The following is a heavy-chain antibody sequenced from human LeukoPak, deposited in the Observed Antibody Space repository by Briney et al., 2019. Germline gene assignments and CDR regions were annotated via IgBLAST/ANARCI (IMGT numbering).Heavy chain of an antibody. CDR3: ARFGYGSGMSYYFDY. CDR2: INWNGGST. Sequence: PGGSLRLSCAASGFTFDDYGMSWVRQAPGKGPEWVSGINWNGGSTGYADSVKGRFTISRDNAKNSLYLQMNSLRAEDTALYYCARFGYGSGMSYYFDYWGQGTLVTVSS. V-gene: IGHV3-20*04. J-gene: IGHJ4*02. D-gene: IGHD3-10*01. CDR1: GFTFDDYG.